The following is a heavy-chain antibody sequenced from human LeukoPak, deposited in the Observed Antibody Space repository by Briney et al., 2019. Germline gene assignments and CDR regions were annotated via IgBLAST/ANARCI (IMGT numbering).Heavy chain of an antibody. J-gene: IGHJ4*02. CDR2: INHSGST. D-gene: IGHD4-17*01. CDR3: ARGKTVTTYFDY. V-gene: IGHV4-34*01. CDR1: GGSFSGYY. Sequence: SETLSLTCAVYGGSFSGYYWSWIRQPPGKGLEWIGEINHSGSTNYNPSLKRRVTISVDTSKNQFSLKLSSVTAADTAVYYCARGKTVTTYFDYWGQGTLVTVSS.